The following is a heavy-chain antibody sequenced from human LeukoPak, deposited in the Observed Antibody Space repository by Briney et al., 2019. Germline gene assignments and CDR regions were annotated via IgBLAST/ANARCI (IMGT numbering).Heavy chain of an antibody. CDR2: IKQDGSEK. J-gene: IGHJ6*03. V-gene: IGHV3-7*01. CDR3: ARDKEGYSYVYDYYYYMDV. CDR1: GFTFNNYW. Sequence: PGGSLRLSCAASGFTFNNYWMHWVRQAPGKGLEWVANIKQDGSEKYYVDSVKGRFTISRDNAKNSLYLQMNSLGAEDTAVYYCARDKEGYSYVYDYYYYMDVWGKGTTVTVS. D-gene: IGHD5-18*01.